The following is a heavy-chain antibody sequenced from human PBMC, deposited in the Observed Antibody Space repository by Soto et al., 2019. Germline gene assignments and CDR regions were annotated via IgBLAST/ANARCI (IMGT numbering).Heavy chain of an antibody. CDR3: ARDWYGDY. CDR2: INTAGNT. J-gene: IGHJ4*02. V-gene: IGHV3-23*01. CDR1: GFTFSTYA. D-gene: IGHD1-20*01. Sequence: EVQLLDSGGGLVQPGGSLTLSCAASGFTFSTYAMTWVRQAPGKGLDWVSAINTAGNTYYADSVKGRFTISRDNSKNTVYLQMNSLRADDTAIYYCARDWYGDYWGQGTLVSVSS.